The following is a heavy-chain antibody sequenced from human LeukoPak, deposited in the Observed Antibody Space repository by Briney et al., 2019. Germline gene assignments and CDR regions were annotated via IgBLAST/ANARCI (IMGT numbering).Heavy chain of an antibody. V-gene: IGHV3-30*02. J-gene: IGHJ5*02. Sequence: GGSLRLSCAASGFTFSSYGMHWVPKAPGKALEGVAFIRYEGSNKYYADSVKGQFTISRDNSKNTLYLQMNSLRAEDTAVYYCAKDARGYSYGFRFDPWGQGTLVTVSS. CDR2: IRYEGSNK. CDR1: GFTFSSYG. D-gene: IGHD5-18*01. CDR3: AKDARGYSYGFRFDP.